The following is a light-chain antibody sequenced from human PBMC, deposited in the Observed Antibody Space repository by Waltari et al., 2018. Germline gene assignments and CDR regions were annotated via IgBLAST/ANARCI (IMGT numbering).Light chain of an antibody. Sequence: ETVMTQSPATLSVSPGERATLSCRASQSVSSNLAWYQQKPGQAPRILIYGSSPRANGIPARFRGSRSGTEFTLTISSLQSEDFAVYYCQQYNNWPRTFGQGTKVEIK. J-gene: IGKJ1*01. CDR2: GSS. CDR1: QSVSSN. V-gene: IGKV3-15*01. CDR3: QQYNNWPRT.